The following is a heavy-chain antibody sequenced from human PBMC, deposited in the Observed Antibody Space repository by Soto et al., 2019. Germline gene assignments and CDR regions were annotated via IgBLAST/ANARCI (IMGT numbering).Heavy chain of an antibody. CDR1: GGSVTNSSYY. J-gene: IGHJ4*02. CDR2: VYYRGRS. Sequence: ASDTLSLTCTVSGGSVTNSSYYWGWIRQSPGKGLGRIGSVYYRGRSYSKSSVKSRVTISVDTSKNRFSLSLNSVTASDTAVYFCVSQRTTVPTQAYFDYWGPG. D-gene: IGHD4-17*01. V-gene: IGHV4-39*01. CDR3: VSQRTTVPTQAYFDY.